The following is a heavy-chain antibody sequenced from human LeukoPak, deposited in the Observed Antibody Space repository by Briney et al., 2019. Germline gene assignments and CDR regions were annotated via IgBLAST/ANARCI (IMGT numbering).Heavy chain of an antibody. CDR1: GGSISSGDYY. Sequence: PSETLSLTCTVSGGSISSGDYYWSWIRQPPGKGLEWIGYIYHSGSTYYNPSLKSRVTISVDRSKNQFSLKLSSVTAADTAVYYCARGSLRYFDWFLSRNDAFDIWGQGTMVTVSS. D-gene: IGHD3-9*01. CDR2: IYHSGST. V-gene: IGHV4-30-2*01. CDR3: ARGSLRYFDWFLSRNDAFDI. J-gene: IGHJ3*02.